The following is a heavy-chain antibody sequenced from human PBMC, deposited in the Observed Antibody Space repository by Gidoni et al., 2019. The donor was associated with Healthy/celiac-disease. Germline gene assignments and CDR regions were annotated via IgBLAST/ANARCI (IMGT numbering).Heavy chain of an antibody. CDR2: VSWNSGNT. CDR1: GFGFGGYA. J-gene: IGHJ5*02. Sequence: EVQLVESGGGLVHPGRSLRPSCAASGFGFGGYAMHWVRQVPGKGLEWVSGVSWNSGNTDYADSVKGRFTISRDNAKNSLFLQMDRLRGEDTALYFCARAGTFSSSSGWLDPWGQGTLVTVSS. CDR3: ARAGTFSSSSGWLDP. D-gene: IGHD6-6*01. V-gene: IGHV3-9*01.